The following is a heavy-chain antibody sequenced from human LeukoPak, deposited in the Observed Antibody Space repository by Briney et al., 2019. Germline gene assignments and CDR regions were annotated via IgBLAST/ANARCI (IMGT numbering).Heavy chain of an antibody. V-gene: IGHV1-2*02. D-gene: IGHD5-24*01. CDR1: GYSFTGHY. CDR3: ARGDVEGCFDP. Sequence: ASVKVSCKSSGYSFTGHYMHWVRQAPGQGLEWMGWINPNSGGTNYAQKFQGRVTMARDTSISTAYMELSRLRSDDTAVYYCARGDVEGCFDPWGQGTLVTVSS. J-gene: IGHJ5*02. CDR2: INPNSGGT.